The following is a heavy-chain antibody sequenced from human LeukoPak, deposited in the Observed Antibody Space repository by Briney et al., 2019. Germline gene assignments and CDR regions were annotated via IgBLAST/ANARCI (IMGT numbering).Heavy chain of an antibody. D-gene: IGHD5-18*01. V-gene: IGHV3-23*01. CDR2: IIGSGGRT. Sequence: PGGSLRLSCAASGFTFSSYSMNWVRQAPGKGPEWVAAIIGSGGRTTYADSVKGRFTISRDNSKNTLYLEMNSLSAEDTAVYVCAKTQDTSMIYGYFDYWGQGTLVTVSS. CDR3: AKTQDTSMIYGYFDY. CDR1: GFTFSSYS. J-gene: IGHJ4*02.